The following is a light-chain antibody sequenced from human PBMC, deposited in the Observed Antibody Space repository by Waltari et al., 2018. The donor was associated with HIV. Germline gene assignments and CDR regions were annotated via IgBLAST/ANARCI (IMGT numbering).Light chain of an antibody. CDR2: DDY. V-gene: IGLV2-18*02. CDR1: TTHILSYHS. CDR3: ASSVPGCACV. Sequence: QSALTQPPSVSGSPGQTVTISCTGATTHILSYHSVSWYQHPPHTAPQLIIPDDYLRPSCCPVRFSARKSYNTASLTISGIHGDDEGDYYCASSVPGCACVFGGGTKVTV. J-gene: IGLJ3*02.